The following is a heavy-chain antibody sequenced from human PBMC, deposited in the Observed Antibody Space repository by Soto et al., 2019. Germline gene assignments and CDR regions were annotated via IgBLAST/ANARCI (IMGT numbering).Heavy chain of an antibody. CDR3: AREGLELRGGPDWFDP. Sequence: SETLSLTCSVSGYSVTSSDYYWAWIRQPPGKGLEWIGSMFYSGLTYYNPSLKSRVTLSVDTSKNQFSVRLNSVTAADTAVYYCAREGLELRGGPDWFDPWGQGTLVTVSS. J-gene: IGHJ5*02. CDR1: GYSVTSSDYY. CDR2: MFYSGLT. D-gene: IGHD1-7*01. V-gene: IGHV4-39*02.